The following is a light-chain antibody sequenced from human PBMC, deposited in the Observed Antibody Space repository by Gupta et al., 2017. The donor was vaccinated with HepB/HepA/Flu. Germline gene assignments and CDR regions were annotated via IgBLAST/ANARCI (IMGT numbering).Light chain of an antibody. Sequence: EIVLTQSPATLPSSPGERATLSCRASQSVSSYLAWYQQKPCQAPRLLMYDASNRSTGIPARFSGSGSGTDFTLTISSREPEDFAVYYCQQQSNWTLFTFGHGTKVDIK. CDR1: QSVSSY. J-gene: IGKJ3*01. CDR2: DAS. V-gene: IGKV3-11*01. CDR3: QQQSNWTLFT.